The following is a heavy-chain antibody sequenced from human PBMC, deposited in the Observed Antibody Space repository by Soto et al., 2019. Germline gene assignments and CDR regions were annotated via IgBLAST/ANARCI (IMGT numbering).Heavy chain of an antibody. Sequence: WGSLRLSCAASGFTFSDYYMSWIRQAPGKGLEWVSYISSSSSYTNYADSVKGRFTISRDNAKNSLYLQMNSLRAEDTAVYYCARDYGYYDSSGYYEDYWGQGTLVNVSS. V-gene: IGHV3-11*06. J-gene: IGHJ4*02. CDR1: GFTFSDYY. D-gene: IGHD3-22*01. CDR2: ISSSSSYT. CDR3: ARDYGYYDSSGYYEDY.